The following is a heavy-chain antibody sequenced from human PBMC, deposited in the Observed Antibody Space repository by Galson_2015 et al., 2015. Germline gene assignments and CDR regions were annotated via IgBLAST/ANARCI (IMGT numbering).Heavy chain of an antibody. CDR3: ARDSSGWAGYFDY. J-gene: IGHJ4*02. CDR2: INPNSGGT. D-gene: IGHD6-19*01. V-gene: IGHV1-2*06. CDR1: GYTFTGYY. Sequence: SCKASGYTFTGYYMHWVRQAPGQGLEWMGRINPNSGGTNYAQKFQGRVTMTRDTSISTAYMELSRLRSDDTAVYYCARDSSGWAGYFDYWGQGTLVTVSS.